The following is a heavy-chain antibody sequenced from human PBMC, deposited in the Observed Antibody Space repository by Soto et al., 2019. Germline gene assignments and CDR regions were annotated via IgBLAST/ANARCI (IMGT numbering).Heavy chain of an antibody. CDR2: ISSSSSTI. Sequence: GGSLRLSCAASGFTFSSYSMNWVRQAPGKGLEWVSYISSSSSTIYYADSVKGRFTISRDNAKNSLYLQMNSLRDEDTAVYYCARPGTRSDYVWGSYLTYYFDYWGQGTLVTVSS. D-gene: IGHD3-16*02. CDR1: GFTFSSYS. CDR3: ARPGTRSDYVWGSYLTYYFDY. J-gene: IGHJ4*02. V-gene: IGHV3-48*02.